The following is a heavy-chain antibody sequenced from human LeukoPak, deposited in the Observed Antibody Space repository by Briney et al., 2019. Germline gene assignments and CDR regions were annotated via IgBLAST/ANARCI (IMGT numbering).Heavy chain of an antibody. V-gene: IGHV4-39*01. CDR1: GGSISSSSYY. D-gene: IGHD5-18*01. CDR2: IYYSGST. CDR3: AGHGGSSYGSYYFDF. J-gene: IGHJ4*02. Sequence: PSETLSLTCTVSGGSISSSSYYWGWIRHPPGKGLEWIGTIYYSGSTYYNPPLKSRVTISVDTSKNQFSLKLSSVTAADTAVYYCAGHGGSSYGSYYFDFWGQGTLVTVSS.